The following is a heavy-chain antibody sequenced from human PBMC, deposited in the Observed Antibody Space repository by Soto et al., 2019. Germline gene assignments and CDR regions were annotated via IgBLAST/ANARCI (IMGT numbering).Heavy chain of an antibody. CDR1: GGTFSSYT. D-gene: IGHD4-17*01. Sequence: QVQLVQSGAEVKKPGSSVKVSCKASGGTFSSYTINWVRQAPGQGLEWVGRIIPILGIAKNAQKFQGRVTIPADKSTSTAYMELSSPRSEDTAVYYCAAEYGANSAWGQGTLVTVSS. CDR3: AAEYGANSA. J-gene: IGHJ4*02. CDR2: IIPILGIA. V-gene: IGHV1-69*02.